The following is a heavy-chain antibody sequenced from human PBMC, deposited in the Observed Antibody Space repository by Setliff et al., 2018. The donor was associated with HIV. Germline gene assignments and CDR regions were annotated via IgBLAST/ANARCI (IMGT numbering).Heavy chain of an antibody. Sequence: SETLSLTCNVSDDSISSGLYYWSWIRQPAGKGLEWIGHIYTSGSTQYSPSLRSRLTLSVDTSKNEFSLKLNSVTAADTAIYCCARGTTQLVPTATRAGFDIWGQGTLVTVSS. V-gene: IGHV4-61*09. CDR2: IYTSGST. D-gene: IGHD2-15*01. CDR1: DDSISSGLYY. CDR3: ARGTTQLVPTATRAGFDI. J-gene: IGHJ3*02.